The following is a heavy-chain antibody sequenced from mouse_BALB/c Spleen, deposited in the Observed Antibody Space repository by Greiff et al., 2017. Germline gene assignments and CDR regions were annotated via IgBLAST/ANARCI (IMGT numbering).Heavy chain of an antibody. CDR2: INPSTGYT. D-gene: IGHD1-1*01. Sequence: VQLQQSGAELAKPGASVKMSCKASGYTFTSYWMHWVNQRPGQGLEWIGYINPSTGYTEYNQKFKDKATLTADKSSSTAYMQLSSLTSEDSAVYYCARGGYYYGSSWYFDVWGAGTMVTVSS. J-gene: IGHJ1*01. CDR3: ARGGYYYGSSWYFDV. CDR1: GYTFTSYW. V-gene: IGHV1-7*01.